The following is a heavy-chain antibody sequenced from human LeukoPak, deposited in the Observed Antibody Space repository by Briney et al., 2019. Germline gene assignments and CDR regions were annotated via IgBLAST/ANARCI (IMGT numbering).Heavy chain of an antibody. J-gene: IGHJ4*02. V-gene: IGHV3-7*01. CDR3: GREDSSGTDY. CDR2: IKQDGSEK. Sequence: PGGSLRLSCAASGFTFSSYWMSWVRQAPGKGQEWVANIKQDGSEKYYVESVKGRFTISRDNAKNSLYLQMNSLRAEDTAVYYCGREDSSGTDYWGQGTLVTVSS. CDR1: GFTFSSYW. D-gene: IGHD3-22*01.